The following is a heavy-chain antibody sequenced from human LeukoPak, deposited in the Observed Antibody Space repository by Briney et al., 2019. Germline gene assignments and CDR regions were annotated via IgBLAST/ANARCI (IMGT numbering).Heavy chain of an antibody. CDR1: GGSIIMGDYY. Sequence: PSQTLSLTCTVSGGSIIMGDYYWSWIRQPPGKGLEWIGYIFYSGSTYYNPSLKNRVTISVDTSKNQCSLKLSSVTAADTAVYYCAGSAGWYDYWGQGTLVTVSS. CDR2: IFYSGST. J-gene: IGHJ4*02. V-gene: IGHV4-30-4*01. D-gene: IGHD2-15*01. CDR3: AGSAGWYDY.